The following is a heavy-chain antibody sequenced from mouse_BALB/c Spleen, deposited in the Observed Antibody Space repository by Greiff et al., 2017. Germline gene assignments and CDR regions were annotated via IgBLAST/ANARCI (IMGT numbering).Heavy chain of an antibody. V-gene: IGHV14-4*02. J-gene: IGHJ1*01. D-gene: IGHD1-1*02. CDR2: IDPENGDT. Sequence: EVQLQESGAELVRSGASVKLSCTASGFNINDYYMHWVKQRPEQGLEWIGWIDPENGDTKYAPKFQGKATMTADTSSNTAYLQLSSLTSEDAAVYYCDGGRDGGSYYWWLDVWGEGTTVTVSS. CDR3: DGGRDGGSYYWWLDV. CDR1: GFNINDYY.